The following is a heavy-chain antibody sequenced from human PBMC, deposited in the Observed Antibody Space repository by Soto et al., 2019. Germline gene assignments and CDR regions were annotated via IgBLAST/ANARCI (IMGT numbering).Heavy chain of an antibody. CDR3: ARYSYAFGVDY. D-gene: IGHD5-18*01. CDR2: INPSGGST. Sequence: VSVKVSCKASGYTFTSYYMHWVRQAPGQGLEWMGIINPSGGSTSYAQKFQGRVTMTRDTSTSTVYMELSSLRSEDTAVYYCARYSYAFGVDYWGRGTLVTVSS. CDR1: GYTFTSYY. V-gene: IGHV1-46*01. J-gene: IGHJ4*02.